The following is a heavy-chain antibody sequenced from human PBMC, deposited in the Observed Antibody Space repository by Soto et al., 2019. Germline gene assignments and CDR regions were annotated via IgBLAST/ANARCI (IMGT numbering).Heavy chain of an antibody. CDR1: GYTFTSYG. V-gene: IGHV1-18*01. Sequence: ASVKVSFKASGYTFTSYGISWVRQAPGQGLEWMGWISANTGNTNFAQELQGRVTMTTDTSTSTAYMELRSLRSDDTAVYYCARDGRYSGSYGGYYFDYWGQGTLVTVSS. CDR2: ISANTGNT. J-gene: IGHJ4*02. CDR3: ARDGRYSGSYGGYYFDY. D-gene: IGHD1-26*01.